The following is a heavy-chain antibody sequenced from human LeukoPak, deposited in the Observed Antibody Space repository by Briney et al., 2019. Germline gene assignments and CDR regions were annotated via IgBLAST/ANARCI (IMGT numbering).Heavy chain of an antibody. Sequence: GESLKISCKGSGYRFTSYWIGWVRQMPGKGLEWMGIIYPGDSDTRYSPSFQGQVTISADKSISTAYLQWSSLKASDTAMYYCARGRHLVVPAAKNWFDPWGQGTLVTVSS. CDR1: GYRFTSYW. J-gene: IGHJ5*02. V-gene: IGHV5-51*01. D-gene: IGHD2-2*01. CDR3: ARGRHLVVPAAKNWFDP. CDR2: IYPGDSDT.